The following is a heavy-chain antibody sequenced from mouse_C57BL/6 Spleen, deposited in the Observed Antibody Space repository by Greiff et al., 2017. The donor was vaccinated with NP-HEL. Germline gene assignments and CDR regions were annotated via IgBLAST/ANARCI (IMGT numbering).Heavy chain of an antibody. CDR2: ISSGSSTI. D-gene: IGHD4-1*01. J-gene: IGHJ2*01. CDR1: GFTFSDYG. Sequence: EVHLVESGGGLVKPGGSLKLSCAASGFTFSDYGMHWVRQAPEKGLEWVAYISSGSSTIYYADTVKGRFTISRDNAKNTLFLQMTRLRSEDSAMYYCATGTLDYWGQGTTLTVSS. V-gene: IGHV5-17*01. CDR3: ATGTLDY.